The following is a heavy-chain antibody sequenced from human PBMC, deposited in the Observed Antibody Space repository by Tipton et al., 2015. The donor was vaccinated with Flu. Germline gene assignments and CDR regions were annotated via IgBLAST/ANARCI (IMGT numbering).Heavy chain of an antibody. D-gene: IGHD3-3*01. Sequence: TLSLTCTVSGGSISSYYWSWIRQPPGKGLEWIGYIYYSGSTNYNPSLKSRVTISVDTSKNQFSLKLGSVTAADTAVYYCARGVRYYDFWSGYYYYMDVWGKGPTVTVSS. V-gene: IGHV4-59*01. CDR2: IYYSGST. CDR1: GGSISSYY. J-gene: IGHJ6*03. CDR3: ARGVRYYDFWSGYYYYMDV.